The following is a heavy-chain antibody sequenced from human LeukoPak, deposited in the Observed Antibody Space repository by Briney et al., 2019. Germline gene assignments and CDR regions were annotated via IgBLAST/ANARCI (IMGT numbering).Heavy chain of an antibody. CDR1: GFTFSSYA. V-gene: IGHV3-23*01. Sequence: GGSLRLSCETSGFTFSSYAMSWVRQAPGKGLEWVSCLSGGGGTTFYPDSVKGRFTISRDNSKNTLYLQMNSLRAEDTAVYYCARDHAAAGTFDYWGQGTLVTVSS. CDR3: ARDHAAAGTFDY. J-gene: IGHJ4*02. D-gene: IGHD6-13*01. CDR2: LSGGGGTT.